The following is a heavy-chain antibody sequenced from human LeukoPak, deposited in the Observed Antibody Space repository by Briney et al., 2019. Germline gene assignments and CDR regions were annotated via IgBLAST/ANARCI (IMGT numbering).Heavy chain of an antibody. V-gene: IGHV3-23*01. CDR3: AKDFLCSSTSCYFDC. CDR1: GFTFSSYA. J-gene: IGHJ4*02. CDR2: ISGSGGST. Sequence: GGSLRLSCAASGFTFSSYAMSWVRQAPGKGLEWVSAISGSGGSTYYADSVKGRFTISRDNSKNTLYLQMNSLRAEDTAVFYCAKDFLCSSTSCYFDCWGQGTLVTVSS. D-gene: IGHD2-2*01.